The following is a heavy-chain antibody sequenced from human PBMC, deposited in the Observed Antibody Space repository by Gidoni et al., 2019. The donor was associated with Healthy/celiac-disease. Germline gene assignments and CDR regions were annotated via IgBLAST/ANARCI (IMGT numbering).Heavy chain of an antibody. D-gene: IGHD5-12*01. J-gene: IGHJ4*02. Sequence: QVQLVESGGGVVQPGRSLRLSCAASGFTFSSYGMHWVRQAPGKGLEWVAVIWYDGSNKYYADSVKGRFTISRDNSKNTLYLQMNSLRAEDTAVYYCARDGSRGYSGYGTYWGQGTLVTVSS. CDR2: IWYDGSNK. V-gene: IGHV3-33*01. CDR3: ARDGSRGYSGYGTY. CDR1: GFTFSSYG.